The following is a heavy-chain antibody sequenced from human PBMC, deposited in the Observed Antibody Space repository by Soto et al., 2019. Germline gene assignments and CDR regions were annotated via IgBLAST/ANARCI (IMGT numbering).Heavy chain of an antibody. J-gene: IGHJ2*01. CDR1: GFSLSTSGVG. Sequence: QITLKESGPTLVKPTQNLTLTCTFSGFSLSTSGVGGGWIRQPPGKALEWLALIYWDDDKRYSPSLKSRLTIPKDTSKHQVVLTMTNMEPEDTATYYCAHSAYYYGSGSYYPDWYFDLWGRGTLVTVSS. CDR3: AHSAYYYGSGSYYPDWYFDL. CDR2: IYWDDDK. D-gene: IGHD3-10*01. V-gene: IGHV2-5*02.